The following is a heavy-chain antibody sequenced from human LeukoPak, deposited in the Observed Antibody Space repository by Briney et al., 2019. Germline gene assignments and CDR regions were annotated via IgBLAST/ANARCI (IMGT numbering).Heavy chain of an antibody. J-gene: IGHJ5*02. D-gene: IGHD2-15*01. CDR2: IKQDGSEK. V-gene: IGHV3-7*04. CDR1: KFTFSTYW. Sequence: TGGSLRLSCVASKFTFSTYWMSWVRQAPGKGLEWVADIKQDGSEKYYVDSVKGRFTISRQNAKNSLFLQMNSLRVEDRALYYCARVGYCSGGGCMGRDWFDPWGQGTLVTVSS. CDR3: ARVGYCSGGGCMGRDWFDP.